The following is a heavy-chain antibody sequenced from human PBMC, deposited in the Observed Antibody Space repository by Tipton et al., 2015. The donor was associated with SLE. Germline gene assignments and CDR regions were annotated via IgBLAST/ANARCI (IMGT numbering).Heavy chain of an antibody. D-gene: IGHD5-12*01. CDR2: IHSSGST. J-gene: IGHJ5*02. Sequence: TLSLTCAVSGGSIRSSNWWSWVRQPPGKGLEWIAYIHSSGSTNYNPSLKSRVTISADTSKNQFSLKVSSVTAADSAVYYCANDYGGSRGYDNCFDPWGQGILVTVSS. V-gene: IGHV4-4*02. CDR1: GGSIRSSNW. CDR3: ANDYGGSRGYDNCFDP.